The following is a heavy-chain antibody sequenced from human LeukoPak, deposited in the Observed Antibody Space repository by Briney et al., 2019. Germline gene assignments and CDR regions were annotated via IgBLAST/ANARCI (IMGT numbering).Heavy chain of an antibody. D-gene: IGHD3-10*01. CDR1: GFTFSSYS. CDR3: ARYPYGSGSYGWFDP. Sequence: GGSLRLSCAASGFTFSSYSMNWVRQPPGKGLAWVSSISSSSSYIYYADSVKGRFTIPRDNAKNSLYLQMNSLRAEDTAVYYCARYPYGSGSYGWFDPWGQGTLVTVSS. V-gene: IGHV3-21*01. J-gene: IGHJ5*02. CDR2: ISSSSSYI.